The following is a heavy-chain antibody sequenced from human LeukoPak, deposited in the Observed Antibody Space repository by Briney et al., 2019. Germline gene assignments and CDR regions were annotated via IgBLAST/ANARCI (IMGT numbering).Heavy chain of an antibody. CDR1: GFTVSSTY. V-gene: IGHV3-15*01. J-gene: IGHJ4*02. Sequence: PGGSLRLSCAASGFTVSSTYMSWVRQAPGKGLEWVGRIKSKVNGETTDYGEPVQGRFTISRDDSKNMLYLQMNSLTSEDTAMYYCTKDLPFTRGGVIVDWGQGTLVTVSS. D-gene: IGHD3-16*01. CDR3: TKDLPFTRGGVIVD. CDR2: IKSKVNGETT.